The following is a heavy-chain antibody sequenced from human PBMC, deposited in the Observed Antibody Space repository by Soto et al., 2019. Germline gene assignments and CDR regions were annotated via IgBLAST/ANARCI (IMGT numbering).Heavy chain of an antibody. V-gene: IGHV1-18*01. CDR1: GYTFTSYG. Sequence: ASVKLSCKASGYTFTSYGISWVRQAPGQGLEWMGWISAYNGNTNHAQKLQGRVTMTTDTSTSTAYMELRSLRSDDTAVYYCASDPRLRYFDWFPMGSYYYGTEVWGKGTTVTVSA. J-gene: IGHJ6*04. CDR2: ISAYNGNT. CDR3: ASDPRLRYFDWFPMGSYYYGTEV. D-gene: IGHD3-9*01.